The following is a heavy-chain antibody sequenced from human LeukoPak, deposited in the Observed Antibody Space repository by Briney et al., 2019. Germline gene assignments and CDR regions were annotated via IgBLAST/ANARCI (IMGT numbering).Heavy chain of an antibody. D-gene: IGHD3-10*01. Sequence: PGGSLRLSCAASGFTFSSYWMSWVRQAPGKGLEWVANIKQDGSEKYYVDSVKGRFTISRDNAKNSLYLQMNSLRAEDTAVYYCARVTITMVPGGWFDPWGQGTLVTVSS. CDR1: GFTFSSYW. CDR2: IKQDGSEK. V-gene: IGHV3-7*01. J-gene: IGHJ5*02. CDR3: ARVTITMVPGGWFDP.